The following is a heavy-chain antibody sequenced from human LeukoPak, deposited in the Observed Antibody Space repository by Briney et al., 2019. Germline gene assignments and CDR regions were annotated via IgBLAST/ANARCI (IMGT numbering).Heavy chain of an antibody. D-gene: IGHD6-19*01. CDR3: ARDGDKYSSGWYTFVYY. J-gene: IGHJ4*02. CDR1: GYTFTSYY. CDR2: INPSGGST. V-gene: IGHV1-46*01. Sequence: ASVKVSCKASGYTFTSYYMHWVRQAPGQGLEWMGIINPSGGSTSYAQKFQGRVTMTRDTSTSTVYMELSSLRSEDTAAYYCARDGDKYSSGWYTFVYYWGQGTLVTVSS.